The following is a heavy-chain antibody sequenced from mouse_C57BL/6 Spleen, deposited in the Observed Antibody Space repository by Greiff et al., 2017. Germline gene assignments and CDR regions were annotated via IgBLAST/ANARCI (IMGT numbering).Heavy chain of an antibody. J-gene: IGHJ1*03. CDR3: ARGYYSNYDWYFDV. Sequence: VQLVESGAELARPGASVKLSCKASGYTFTSYGISWVKQRTGQGLEWIGEIYPRSGNTYYNEKFKGKATLTADKSSSTAYMELRSLTSEDSAVYFCARGYYSNYDWYFDVWGTGTTVTVSS. CDR2: IYPRSGNT. V-gene: IGHV1-81*01. CDR1: GYTFTSYG. D-gene: IGHD2-5*01.